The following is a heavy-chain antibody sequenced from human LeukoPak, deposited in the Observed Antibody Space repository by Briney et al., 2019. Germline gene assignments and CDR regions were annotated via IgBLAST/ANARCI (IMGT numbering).Heavy chain of an antibody. CDR3: TRAVAAADFSPGY. Sequence: GGSLRLSCAASGFTLSSYEVNWVRQAPGKGLEWVSCISSSSSYIYYADSVKGRFTISRDNAKNSVYLQMNSLRAEDTAVYYCTRAVAAADFSPGYWGQGTLVTVSS. V-gene: IGHV3-21*01. J-gene: IGHJ4*02. CDR1: GFTLSSYE. D-gene: IGHD6-13*01. CDR2: ISSSSSYI.